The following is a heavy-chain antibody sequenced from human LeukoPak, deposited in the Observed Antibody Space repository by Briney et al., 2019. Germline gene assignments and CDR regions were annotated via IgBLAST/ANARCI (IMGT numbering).Heavy chain of an antibody. Sequence: GASVKVSCKASGYTFTGYYMHWVRQAPGQGLEWMGRINPNSGGTNYAQKFQGRVTMTRDTSISTAYMEVNRLRSDDTAVYYCARAHYYDSSGYYSYFDYWDQGTLVTVSS. J-gene: IGHJ4*02. D-gene: IGHD3-22*01. CDR2: INPNSGGT. CDR1: GYTFTGYY. CDR3: ARAHYYDSSGYYSYFDY. V-gene: IGHV1-2*06.